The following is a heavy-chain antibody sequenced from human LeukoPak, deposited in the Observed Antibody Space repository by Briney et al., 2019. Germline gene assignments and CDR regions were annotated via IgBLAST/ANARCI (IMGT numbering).Heavy chain of an antibody. CDR3: ATVDQFGTVTDY. D-gene: IGHD4-17*01. CDR1: GYTLTELS. V-gene: IGHV1-24*01. Sequence: ASVKVSCKVSGYTLTELSMHWVRQAPGKGLEWMGGFDPEDGETIYAQKFQGRVTMTEDTSTDIAYMELSSLRSEDTAVYYCATVDQFGTVTDYWGQGTLVTVSS. J-gene: IGHJ4*02. CDR2: FDPEDGET.